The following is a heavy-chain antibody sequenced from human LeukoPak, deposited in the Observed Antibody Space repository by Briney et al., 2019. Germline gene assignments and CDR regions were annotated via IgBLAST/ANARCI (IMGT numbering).Heavy chain of an antibody. CDR3: GRQVVRSSSGWKFGY. CDR2: IYPDDSDT. D-gene: IGHD6-19*01. J-gene: IGHJ4*02. V-gene: IGHV5-51*01. CDR1: GYSFSHYW. Sequence: GESLKISCTGSGYSFSHYWIGWVRQMPGKGLEWMGIIYPDDSDTTYSPSFQGHVTISADKSISTTYLQWDSLKASDTGVYYCGRQVVRSSSGWKFGYWGQGTLVTVSS.